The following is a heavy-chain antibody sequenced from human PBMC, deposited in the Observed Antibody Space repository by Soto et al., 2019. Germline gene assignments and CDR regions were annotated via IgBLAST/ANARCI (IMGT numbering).Heavy chain of an antibody. CDR3: ASDYGEIDAFDI. J-gene: IGHJ3*02. Sequence: SVKVSCKASGGPFNHHAINWVRQAPGQGLEWVGLVIPTLATADYAQKFQGRVTMTADEVTNTAYMELSSLRSDDTGVYYCASDYGEIDAFDIWGQGKLVTGSS. V-gene: IGHV1-69*11. CDR2: VIPTLATA. CDR1: GGPFNHHA. D-gene: IGHD4-17*01.